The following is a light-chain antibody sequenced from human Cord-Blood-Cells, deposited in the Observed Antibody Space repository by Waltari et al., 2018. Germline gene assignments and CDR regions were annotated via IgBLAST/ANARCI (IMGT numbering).Light chain of an antibody. CDR1: QSVLYSSNNKNY. J-gene: IGKJ3*01. CDR3: QQYYSTPFT. CDR2: WAS. V-gene: IGKV4-1*01. Sequence: DIVMTQSPDSLAVSLGERATINCKSSQSVLYSSNNKNYLAWYQQKPGQPPKLLIYWASTRESGVSDRFSGSGSGTDFTLTISSLQAEDVGVYYCQQYYSTPFTFGPGTKVDIK.